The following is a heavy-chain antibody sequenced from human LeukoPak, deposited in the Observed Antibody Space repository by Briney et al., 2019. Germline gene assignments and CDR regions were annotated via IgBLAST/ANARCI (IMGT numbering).Heavy chain of an antibody. Sequence: GGSLRLSCAASGFTFSYYWMGWVRQAPGKGLEWVANIKQYGGEKYYVDSVKGRFTISRDNAKNSLYLQMNSLRAEDTAVYYCARGMDVWGQGTTVTVFS. CDR1: GFTFSYYW. CDR3: ARGMDV. J-gene: IGHJ6*02. V-gene: IGHV3-7*04. CDR2: IKQYGGEK.